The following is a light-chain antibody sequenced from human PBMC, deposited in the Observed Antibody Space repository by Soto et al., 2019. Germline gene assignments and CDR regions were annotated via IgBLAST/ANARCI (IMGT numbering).Light chain of an antibody. CDR1: SSDAGNYNF. J-gene: IGLJ3*02. CDR3: CSYAGSCTSWV. CDR2: EDS. V-gene: IGLV2-23*01. Sequence: QSALTQPASVSGSPGQSITISCTGTSSDAGNYNFVSWYQQHPGKAPKVIIYEDSTRPSGVSNRISGSKSGNTASLTISGLQAEDEADYYCCSYAGSCTSWVFGGGTKVTVL.